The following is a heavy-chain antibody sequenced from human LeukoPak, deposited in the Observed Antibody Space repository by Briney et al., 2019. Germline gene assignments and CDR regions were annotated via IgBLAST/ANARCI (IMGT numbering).Heavy chain of an antibody. Sequence: GGSLRLSCAASGFTVSSNFMSWVRQAPGKGLEWVSIIYNDGSTYYADSVKGRFTISRDNSKNTLYLQMNSLRAEDTALYHCARETSGFDFWGQGTLVTVSS. CDR1: GFTVSSNF. D-gene: IGHD1-26*01. V-gene: IGHV3-53*01. CDR2: IYNDGST. J-gene: IGHJ4*02. CDR3: ARETSGFDF.